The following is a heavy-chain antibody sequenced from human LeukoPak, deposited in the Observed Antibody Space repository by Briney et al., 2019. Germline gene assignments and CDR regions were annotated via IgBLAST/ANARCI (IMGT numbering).Heavy chain of an antibody. CDR1: GGTFSSYA. V-gene: IGHV1-69*04. J-gene: IGHJ4*02. D-gene: IGHD2-15*01. Sequence: ASVKVSCKASGGTFSSYAISWVRQAPGQGLEWMGRIIPILGIANYAQKFQGRVTITADKSTSTAYMELSSLRSEDTAVYYCARDIAPRCSGGSCYSSFDYWGQGTLVTVSS. CDR2: IIPILGIA. CDR3: ARDIAPRCSGGSCYSSFDY.